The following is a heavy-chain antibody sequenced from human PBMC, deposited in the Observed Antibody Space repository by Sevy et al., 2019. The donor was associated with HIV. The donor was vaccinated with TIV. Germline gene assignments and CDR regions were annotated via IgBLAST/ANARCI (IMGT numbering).Heavy chain of an antibody. CDR2: ISSNGGST. D-gene: IGHD3-16*02. V-gene: IGHV3-64D*06. Sequence: GGSLRLSCSASGFTFSSYAMHWVRQAPGKGLEYVSDISSNGGSTYYADSVKGRFTISRDNSKNTLYLQMSSLRAEDTAVYYCVKGEGADVWGSYRFDYWGQGTLVTVSS. CDR1: GFTFSSYA. J-gene: IGHJ4*02. CDR3: VKGEGADVWGSYRFDY.